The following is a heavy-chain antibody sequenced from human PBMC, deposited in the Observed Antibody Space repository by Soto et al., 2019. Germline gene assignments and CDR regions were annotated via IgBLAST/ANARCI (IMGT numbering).Heavy chain of an antibody. CDR1: GCSISSSNW. CDR2: IYHSGST. D-gene: IGHD2-21*02. J-gene: IGHJ4*02. CDR3: ARAGYCGGDCYSDY. V-gene: IGHV4-4*02. Sequence: KPXETLSLTCAVSGCSISSSNWWSWVRQPPVKGLEWIGEIYHSGSTNYNPSLKSRVTISVDKSKNQFSLKLSSVTAADTAVYYCARAGYCGGDCYSDYWGQGTLVTVSS.